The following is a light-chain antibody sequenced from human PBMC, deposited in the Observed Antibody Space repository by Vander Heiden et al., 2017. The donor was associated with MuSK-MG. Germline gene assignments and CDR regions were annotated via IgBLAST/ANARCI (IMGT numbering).Light chain of an antibody. CDR2: SNN. CDR1: SSNIGNSI. V-gene: IGLV1-44*01. J-gene: IGLJ2*01. CDR3: AAWDDSLNGLVV. Sequence: HSALPHPPSASGTPAHSVSISCSGSSSNIGNSIVNWYQQLPGTAPKLLIWSNNLRPSVVPDRFSVSKSGTSDSLAISGLQSEDEAIYYCAAWDDSLNGLVVFGGGTQVTVL.